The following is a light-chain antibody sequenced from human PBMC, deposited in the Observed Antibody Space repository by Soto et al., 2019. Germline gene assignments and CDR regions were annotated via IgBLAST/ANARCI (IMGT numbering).Light chain of an antibody. V-gene: IGLV2-14*01. CDR2: EVR. CDR1: MRDVGGYNL. Sequence: QSALTQPASVSGSLGQSITISCAGTMRDVGGYNLVSWYQQHPGRAPQLILYEVRNRPSGISFRFSGSKSGNTASLTISGLQAEDEADYYCSSFTSKSSLIFGGGTKVTVL. J-gene: IGLJ2*01. CDR3: SSFTSKSSLI.